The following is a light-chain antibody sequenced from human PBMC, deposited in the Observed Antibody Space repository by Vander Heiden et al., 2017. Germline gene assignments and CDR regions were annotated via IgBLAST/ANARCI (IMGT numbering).Light chain of an antibody. CDR3: MQALQTPPWT. Sequence: DIAMTQSPLSLPVTPGEPASISCRSSQSLLHSNGYNYLDWYLQKPGQSPQLLIYLGSNRASGVPDRFSGSGSGTDFTLKISRVEAEDVGVYYCMQALQTPPWTFGQGTKVEIK. CDR1: QSLLHSNGYNY. CDR2: LGS. V-gene: IGKV2-28*01. J-gene: IGKJ1*01.